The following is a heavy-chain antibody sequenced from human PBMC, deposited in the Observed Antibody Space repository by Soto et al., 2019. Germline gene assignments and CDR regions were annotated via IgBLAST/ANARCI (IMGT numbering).Heavy chain of an antibody. CDR2: MNPNSDNT. D-gene: IGHD3-16*01. V-gene: IGHV1-8*01. CDR1: GYTFTSYD. CDR3: ARERGGGGFDY. J-gene: IGHJ4*02. Sequence: QVQLVQSGAEVKKPGASVKVSCKASGYTFTSYDINWVRQATGQGLEWMGWMNPNSDNTGYAQKFQGRLTMTRNTSIRTAYMERSTLRSEATAVYYWARERGGGGFDYWGQGILVTVSS.